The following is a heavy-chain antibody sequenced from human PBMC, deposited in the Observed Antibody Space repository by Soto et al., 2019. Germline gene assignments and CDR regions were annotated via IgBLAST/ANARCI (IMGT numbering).Heavy chain of an antibody. J-gene: IGHJ6*02. CDR2: ISSDGRNK. D-gene: IGHD1-26*01. Sequence: QMHLVESGGGVVQPGRSLRLSCAASEFTFSSYAMHWVRQAPGKGLEWVAVISSDGRNKYYADSVKGRFTISRDNSQSTLDLQMNSLRDDDTAVYYCAKVTRRHGILYAVDLWGQGTTVTVSS. V-gene: IGHV3-30*18. CDR3: AKVTRRHGILYAVDL. CDR1: EFTFSSYA.